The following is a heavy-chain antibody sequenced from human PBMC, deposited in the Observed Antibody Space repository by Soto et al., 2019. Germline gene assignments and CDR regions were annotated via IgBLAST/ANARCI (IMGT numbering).Heavy chain of an antibody. J-gene: IGHJ6*03. CDR3: ARGRGSSLVSVYYYYTDV. D-gene: IGHD6-6*01. CDR2: IVVGSGNT. CDR1: GFTFTSSA. V-gene: IGHV1-58*02. Sequence: SVKVSCKASGFTFTSSAMQWVRQARGQRLEWIGWIVVGSGNTNYAQKLQGRVTMTTDTSTSTAYMELRSLRSDDTAVYYCARGRGSSLVSVYYYYTDVWGKGTTVTVSS.